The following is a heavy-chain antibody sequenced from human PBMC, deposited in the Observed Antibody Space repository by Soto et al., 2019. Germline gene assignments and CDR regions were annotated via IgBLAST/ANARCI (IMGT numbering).Heavy chain of an antibody. CDR1: GGSISICY. D-gene: IGHD3-22*01. V-gene: IGHV4-59*01. CDR2: IYNRGTT. Sequence: SETLSLTCTVSGGSISICYYSWIRQPPGKGLEWIGYIYNRGTTNYNPSLKSRVTISVDTSKNQFSLKLTSVTAADTAVYYCARDHGDTSGYYPTYFDYWGQGALVTVSS. CDR3: ARDHGDTSGYYPTYFDY. J-gene: IGHJ4*02.